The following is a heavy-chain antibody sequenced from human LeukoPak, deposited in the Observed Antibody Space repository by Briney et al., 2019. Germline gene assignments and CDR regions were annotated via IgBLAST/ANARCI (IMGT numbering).Heavy chain of an antibody. CDR2: IFYSGST. CDR3: ARGSDYFDY. CDR1: GGSISSYY. D-gene: IGHD1-26*01. Sequence: SETLSLTCTVSGGSISSYYWSWIRQPPGKGLEWIGYIFYSGSTNYNPSLKSRVTISVDTSKNQFSLKLRSVTAADTAVFYCARGSDYFDYWGQGTLVTSST. J-gene: IGHJ4*02. V-gene: IGHV4-59*01.